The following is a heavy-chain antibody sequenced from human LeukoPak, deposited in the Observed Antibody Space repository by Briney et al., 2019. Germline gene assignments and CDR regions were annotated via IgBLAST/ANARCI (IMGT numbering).Heavy chain of an antibody. CDR3: ARDHDEDAYYYDSSGYFPFDY. D-gene: IGHD3-22*01. CDR1: GDSVSSNSAA. Sequence: SQTLSLTCAISGDSVSSNSAAWNWIRQSPSRGLEWLGRTYYRSKWYNDYAVSVKSRITINPDTSKNQFSLQLNSVTPEDTAVYYCARDHDEDAYYYDSSGYFPFDYWGQGTLVTVSS. J-gene: IGHJ4*02. V-gene: IGHV6-1*01. CDR2: TYYRSKWYN.